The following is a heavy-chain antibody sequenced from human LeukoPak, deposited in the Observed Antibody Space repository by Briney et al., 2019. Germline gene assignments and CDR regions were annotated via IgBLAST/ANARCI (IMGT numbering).Heavy chain of an antibody. D-gene: IGHD6-19*01. Sequence: SGGSLRLSCAASGFTFSSYSMNWVRQAPGKGLEWVSYISSSSGTIYYADSVKGRFTISRDNAKNSLYLQMNSLRAEDTAVYYCARGQWRRWGQGTLVTVSS. CDR3: ARGQWRR. V-gene: IGHV3-48*01. CDR2: ISSSSGTI. J-gene: IGHJ4*02. CDR1: GFTFSSYS.